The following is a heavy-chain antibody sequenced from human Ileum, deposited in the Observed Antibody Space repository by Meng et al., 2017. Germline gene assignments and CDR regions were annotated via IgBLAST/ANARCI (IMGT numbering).Heavy chain of an antibody. CDR3: ARHGHFTPDKYYFDS. CDR2: VYFTGYT. V-gene: IGHV4-39*01. Sequence: QVQLQESGPGLLKPSETLSRSCTVSGGSISSGEYCWGWIRQPPGKGLEWIGSVYFTGYTYYSPSLMSRVTISVETSKNQFSLRLTSVTAADTGLYLCARHGHFTPDKYYFDSWGQGTLVTVSS. D-gene: IGHD3-3*02. J-gene: IGHJ4*03. CDR1: GGSISSGEYC.